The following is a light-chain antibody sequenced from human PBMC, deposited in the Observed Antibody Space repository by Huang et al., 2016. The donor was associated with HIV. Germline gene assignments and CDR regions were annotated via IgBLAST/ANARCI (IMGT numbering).Light chain of an antibody. V-gene: IGKV4-1*01. CDR3: QQYYSVPRT. CDR1: QSVLSSSNDKNY. CDR2: WAS. Sequence: DIVMTQSPDSLAVSLGERATINCSSSQSVLSSSNDKNYVTWYQQKPGQPPKLLIYWASTRESGVPERFSGSGSGTQFTLTIASLQAEDVAVYYCQQYYSVPRTFGQGTKVEIK. J-gene: IGKJ1*01.